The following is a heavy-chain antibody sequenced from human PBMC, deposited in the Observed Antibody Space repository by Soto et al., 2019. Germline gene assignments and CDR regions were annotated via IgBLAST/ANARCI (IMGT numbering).Heavy chain of an antibody. CDR3: ARDSSSWYYYYGMDV. CDR2: IIPILGIA. J-gene: IGHJ6*02. CDR1: GGTFSSYT. V-gene: IGHV1-69*02. D-gene: IGHD6-13*01. Sequence: QVQLVQSGAEVKKPGSSVKVSFKASGGTFSSYTISWVRQAPGQGLEWMGRIIPILGIANYAQKFQGRVTITADKSTSTAYMELSSLRSEDTAVYYCARDSSSWYYYYGMDVWGQGTTVTVSS.